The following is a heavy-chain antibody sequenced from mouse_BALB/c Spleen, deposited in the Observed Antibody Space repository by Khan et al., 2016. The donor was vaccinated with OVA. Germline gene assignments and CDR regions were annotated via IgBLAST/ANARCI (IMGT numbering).Heavy chain of an antibody. Sequence: QVPLQQSGAELVRPAVSVKISCTSSGYTFSASAMRLVKHRHPKSLGWNGVISTNYGDVDYNKKFQGNASITADRSSSTVDIALATLTSEDSAISYFVRGGKFAYWGQGTLVTVSA. J-gene: IGHJ3*01. CDR2: ISTNYGDV. CDR3: VRGGKFAY. CDR1: GYTFSASA. D-gene: IGHD1-1*02. V-gene: IGHV1S137*01.